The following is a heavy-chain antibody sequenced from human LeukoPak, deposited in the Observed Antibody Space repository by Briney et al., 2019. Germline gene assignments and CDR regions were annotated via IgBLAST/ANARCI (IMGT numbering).Heavy chain of an antibody. CDR1: GFTFSTYW. V-gene: IGHV3-7*01. CDR2: IKQDGSDK. J-gene: IGHJ4*02. D-gene: IGHD6-19*01. Sequence: GGSLRLSCAVSGFTFSTYWMSWVRQAPGKGLEWVANIKQDGSDKYYVDSVKGRFTISRDNAKNSLYLEMNSLRVEDTAVYYCARDGHATVAVNFDYWGQGTLVTVSS. CDR3: ARDGHATVAVNFDY.